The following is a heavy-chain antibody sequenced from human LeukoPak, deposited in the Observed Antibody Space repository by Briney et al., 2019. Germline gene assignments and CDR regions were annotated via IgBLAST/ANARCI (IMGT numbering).Heavy chain of an antibody. V-gene: IGHV3-30*18. CDR3: AKLPSIAVAGINRRRDAFDI. J-gene: IGHJ3*02. Sequence: PGGSLTLSCAASGFTFSNYAMHGVRQAPGKGLEGVAVISYDGSNKYYADSVKGRFTISRDNSKNTLYLQMNSLRAEDTAVYYCAKLPSIAVAGINRRRDAFDIWGQGTMVTVSS. CDR2: ISYDGSNK. D-gene: IGHD6-19*01. CDR1: GFTFSNYA.